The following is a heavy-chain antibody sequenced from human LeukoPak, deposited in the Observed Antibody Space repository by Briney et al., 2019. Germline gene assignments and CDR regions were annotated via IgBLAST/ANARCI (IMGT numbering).Heavy chain of an antibody. CDR3: VKGYCSSISCFGDY. CDR2: ISSNGGST. Sequence: GGSLRLSCAASGFTFSTNAMSWVRQAPGKGLEHVSAISSNGGSTYYADSVKGRFTISRDNPKNTLYLQMSSLRAEDTAVYYCVKGYCSSISCFGDYWGQGTLVTFSS. D-gene: IGHD2-2*01. V-gene: IGHV3-64D*09. J-gene: IGHJ4*02. CDR1: GFTFSTNA.